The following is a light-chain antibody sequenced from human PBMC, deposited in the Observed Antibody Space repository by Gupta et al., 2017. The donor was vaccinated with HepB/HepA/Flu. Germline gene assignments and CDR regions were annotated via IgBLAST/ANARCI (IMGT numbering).Light chain of an antibody. CDR2: DAS. CDR1: QNIRGY. V-gene: IGKV3-11*01. Sequence: EIVLTQSPATLSLSPGERATLSCRASQNIRGYLAWYQQKPGQSPRLLISDASNRATGIPARFSGSGSGTDFTLTISSLEPEDFAVYFCQHRGNWTLTFGGGTKVEIK. J-gene: IGKJ4*01. CDR3: QHRGNWTLT.